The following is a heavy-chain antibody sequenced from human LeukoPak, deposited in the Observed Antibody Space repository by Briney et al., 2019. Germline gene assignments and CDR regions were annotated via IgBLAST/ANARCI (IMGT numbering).Heavy chain of an antibody. CDR2: IYYSGST. CDR1: GGSISSYY. CDR3: ARDTVDYGSGSYANNWFDP. V-gene: IGHV4-59*12. D-gene: IGHD3-10*01. Sequence: SETLSLTCTVSGGSISSYYWSWIRQPPGKGLEWIGYIYYSGSTNYNPSLKSRVTMSVDTSKNQFSLKLSSVTAADTAVYYCARDTVDYGSGSYANNWFDPWGQGTLVTVSS. J-gene: IGHJ5*02.